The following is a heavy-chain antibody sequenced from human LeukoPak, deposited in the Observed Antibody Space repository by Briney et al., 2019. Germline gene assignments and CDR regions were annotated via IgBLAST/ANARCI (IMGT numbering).Heavy chain of an antibody. CDR2: IRYDGSNK. V-gene: IGHV3-30*02. J-gene: IGHJ4*02. CDR3: AKDFNYYGSGSYRRGLDY. CDR1: GFTFSSYG. Sequence: PGGSLRLSCAASGFTFSSYGMHWVRQAPGKGLEWVAFIRYDGSNKYYADSVKGRFTISRDNSKNTLYLQMNSLRAEDTAVYYCAKDFNYYGSGSYRRGLDYWGQGTLVTVSS. D-gene: IGHD3-10*01.